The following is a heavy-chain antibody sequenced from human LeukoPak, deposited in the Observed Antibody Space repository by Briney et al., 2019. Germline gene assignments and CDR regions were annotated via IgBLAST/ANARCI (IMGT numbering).Heavy chain of an antibody. J-gene: IGHJ6*02. V-gene: IGHV1-8*02. D-gene: IGHD2-2*02. Sequence: ASVKVTCKASGFTFTIYDNTWVRQAHAQGLEWMGRISADNGNTNYAQKFQVKVTMTRNTAISTAYIELSSLRSEDTAVYYCAKGWKGCSSTSCYSHYYYYGMDVWGQGTTVTVSS. CDR2: ISADNGNT. CDR3: AKGWKGCSSTSCYSHYYYYGMDV. CDR1: GFTFTIYD.